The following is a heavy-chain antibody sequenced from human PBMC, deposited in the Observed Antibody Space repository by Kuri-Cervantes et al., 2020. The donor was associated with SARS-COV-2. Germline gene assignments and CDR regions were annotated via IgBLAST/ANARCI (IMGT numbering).Heavy chain of an antibody. CDR2: ISYDGSNK. V-gene: IGHV3-30*14. D-gene: IGHD7-27*01. CDR1: GFTFSSYA. J-gene: IGHJ5*02. Sequence: GESLKISCAASGFTFSSYAMHWVRQAPGKGLEWVAVISYDGSNKYYADSVKGRFTISRDNSKNTLYLQMGSLRAEDMAVYYCARELPGDYWFDPWGQGTPVTVSS. CDR3: ARELPGDYWFDP.